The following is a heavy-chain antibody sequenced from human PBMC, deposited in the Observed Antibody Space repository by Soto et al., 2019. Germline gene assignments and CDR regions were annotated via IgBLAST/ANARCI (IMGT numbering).Heavy chain of an antibody. CDR1: GYSFSSYW. CDR2: INPGDSDT. D-gene: IGHD3-22*01. V-gene: IGHV5-51*01. CDR3: ARPESTGYYVY. J-gene: IGHJ4*02. Sequence: GESLKISFKGSGYSFSSYWIAWVRQMPGKGLEWMAIINPGDSDTRYSPSFQGQVTISADKSISTAYLQWSSLKASDTAMYYCARPESTGYYVYWGQGTLVTVSS.